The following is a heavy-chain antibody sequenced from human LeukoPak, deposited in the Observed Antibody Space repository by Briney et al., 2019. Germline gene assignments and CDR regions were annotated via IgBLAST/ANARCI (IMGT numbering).Heavy chain of an antibody. Sequence: GGSLRLSCAASGFSFSNFAIHWVRQAPGKGLEWLAVISHDGATKHYADSVKGQFTISRDNSNNSLSLQMSSLSAEDTAVYYCARARGRWHLLPLDFWGQGTLVTVSS. CDR1: GFSFSNFA. CDR3: ARARGRWHLLPLDF. J-gene: IGHJ4*02. V-gene: IGHV3-30*04. CDR2: ISHDGATK. D-gene: IGHD1-26*01.